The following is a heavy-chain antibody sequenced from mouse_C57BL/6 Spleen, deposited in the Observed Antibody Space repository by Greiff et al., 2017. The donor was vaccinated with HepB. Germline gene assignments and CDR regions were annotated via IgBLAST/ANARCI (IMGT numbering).Heavy chain of an antibody. V-gene: IGHV3-6*01. Sequence: EVHLVESGPGLVKPSQSLSLTCSVTGYSITSGYYWNWIRQFPGNKLEWMGYISYDGSNNYNPSLKNRISITRDTSKNQFFLKLNSVTTEDTATYYCAREGDSSGPAWFAYWGQGTLVTVSA. CDR1: GYSITSGYY. CDR3: AREGDSSGPAWFAY. J-gene: IGHJ3*01. D-gene: IGHD3-2*02. CDR2: ISYDGSN.